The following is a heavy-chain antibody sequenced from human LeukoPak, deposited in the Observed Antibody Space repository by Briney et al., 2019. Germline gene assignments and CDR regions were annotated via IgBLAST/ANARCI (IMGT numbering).Heavy chain of an antibody. CDR1: GFTFSSYA. CDR3: ARGTGYYHFDY. J-gene: IGHJ4*02. Sequence: GRSLRLSCAASGFTFSSYAMHWVRQAPGKGLEGVAVISYDGSNKYYADSVKGRFTISRDNSQNTLYLQMNSLRAEDTAVYYCARGTGYYHFDYWGQGTLVTVSS. CDR2: ISYDGSNK. D-gene: IGHD3-10*01. V-gene: IGHV3-30*04.